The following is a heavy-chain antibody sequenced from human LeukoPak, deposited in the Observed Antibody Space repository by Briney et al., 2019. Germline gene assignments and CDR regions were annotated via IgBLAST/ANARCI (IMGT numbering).Heavy chain of an antibody. CDR1: GFNFNDAW. CDR3: TAGLRKTDDDS. Sequence: PGGSLRLSCEGSGFNFNDAWMSWIRQAPGKGLEWVGRVRTTAEGETTAYAAPVRGRFIISRDDSKNMVFLQMNRLETEDTAIYYCTAGLRKTDDDSWGQGTLVTVSS. D-gene: IGHD4-17*01. V-gene: IGHV3-15*01. J-gene: IGHJ4*02. CDR2: VRTTAEGETT.